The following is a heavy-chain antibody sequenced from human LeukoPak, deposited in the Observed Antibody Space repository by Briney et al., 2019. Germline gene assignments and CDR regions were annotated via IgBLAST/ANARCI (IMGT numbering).Heavy chain of an antibody. J-gene: IGHJ4*02. D-gene: IGHD3-3*01. Sequence: PGGSLRLSCAASGFTFSTYAVNWVRQAPGKGLEWVSAITGSGGATYYADSVKGRFTISRDNSKNTLYVQMNSLRAEDTAVYYCAREELRFLDSWGQGTLVTVSS. CDR1: GFTFSTYA. CDR2: ITGSGGAT. V-gene: IGHV3-23*01. CDR3: AREELRFLDS.